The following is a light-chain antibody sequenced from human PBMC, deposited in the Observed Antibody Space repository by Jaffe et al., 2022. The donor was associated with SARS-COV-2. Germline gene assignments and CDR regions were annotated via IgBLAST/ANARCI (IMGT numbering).Light chain of an antibody. J-gene: IGKJ4*01. V-gene: IGKV3-15*01. CDR2: DAS. Sequence: EIVMTQSPATLSVSPGERATLSCRASQSVSNNLAWYQHKPGQAPRLLIYDASTRATGIPARFSGSGSGTEFTLTISSLESEDFAVYYCQQYNKWPPLTFGGGTKLEIK. CDR1: QSVSNN. CDR3: QQYNKWPPLT.